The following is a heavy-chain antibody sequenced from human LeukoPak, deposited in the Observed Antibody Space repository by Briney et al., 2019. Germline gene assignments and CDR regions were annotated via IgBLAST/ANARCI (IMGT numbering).Heavy chain of an antibody. D-gene: IGHD2-15*01. CDR3: GRVGGSHGGALDI. J-gene: IGHJ3*02. V-gene: IGHV4-4*07. Sequence: PSETLSLTCTVSGGSIINYYWSWIRQPAGTGLEWVGRIYVTGSTIYNPSLQSRLSMSVDTSKSQVSLNLSSVTTADTALYYCGRVGGSHGGALDIWGQGTMVTVSS. CDR1: GGSIINYY. CDR2: IYVTGST.